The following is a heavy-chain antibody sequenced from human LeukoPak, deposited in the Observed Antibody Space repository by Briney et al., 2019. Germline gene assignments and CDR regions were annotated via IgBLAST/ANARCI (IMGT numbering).Heavy chain of an antibody. CDR1: RFTFSSYA. Sequence: GGSLRLSCAASRFTFSSYAMSWVRQAPGKGLEWVSAISGSGGSTYYADSVKGRFTISRDNSKNTLYLQMNSLRAEDTAVYYCAKDPLGYCSGGTCYVDYWGQGTLVTVSS. CDR3: AKDPLGYCSGGTCYVDY. J-gene: IGHJ4*02. D-gene: IGHD2-15*01. CDR2: ISGSGGST. V-gene: IGHV3-23*01.